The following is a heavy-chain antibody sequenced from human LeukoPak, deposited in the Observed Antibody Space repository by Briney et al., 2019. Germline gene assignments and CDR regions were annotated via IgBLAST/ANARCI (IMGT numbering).Heavy chain of an antibody. V-gene: IGHV1-2*02. CDR1: GYTFTGYY. Sequence: ASVKVSCKASGYTFTGYYMHWVRQAPGQGLEWTGWINPNSGGTNYAQKFQGRVTMTRDTSISTAYMELSRLRSDDTAVYYCARGDCSSTSCFYYYGMDVWGQGTTVTVSS. CDR2: INPNSGGT. CDR3: ARGDCSSTSCFYYYGMDV. J-gene: IGHJ6*02. D-gene: IGHD2-2*01.